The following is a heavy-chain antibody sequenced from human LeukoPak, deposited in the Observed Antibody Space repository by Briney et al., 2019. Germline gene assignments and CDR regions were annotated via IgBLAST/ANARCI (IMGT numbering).Heavy chain of an antibody. Sequence: PGGSLRLSCAASGFTFSSYGMHWVRQAPGKGLEWVAVISYDGSNKYYADSVKGRFTISRDNSKNTLYLQMNSLRAEDTAVYYCARDLTSGYDENYYGMDVWGQGTTVTVSS. J-gene: IGHJ6*02. CDR3: ARDLTSGYDENYYGMDV. CDR2: ISYDGSNK. V-gene: IGHV3-30*03. CDR1: GFTFSSYG. D-gene: IGHD5-12*01.